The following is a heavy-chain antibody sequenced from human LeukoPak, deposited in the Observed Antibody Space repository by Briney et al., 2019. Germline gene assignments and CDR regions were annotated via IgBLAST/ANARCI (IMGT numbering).Heavy chain of an antibody. Sequence: GASVKVSCKASGYTFTGYHIHWVRQAPGQGLEWMGMIYPRDGSTSYAQKFQGRVTVTRDTSTSTVHMELSGLRSEDTAVYYCARDQEGFDYWGQGTLVTVSS. CDR1: GYTFTGYH. CDR3: ARDQEGFDY. J-gene: IGHJ4*02. CDR2: IYPRDGST. V-gene: IGHV1-46*01.